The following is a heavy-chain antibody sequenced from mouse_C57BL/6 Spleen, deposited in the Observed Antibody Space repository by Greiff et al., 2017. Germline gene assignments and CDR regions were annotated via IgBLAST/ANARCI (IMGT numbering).Heavy chain of an antibody. Sequence: QVQLQQPGAELVMPGASVKLSCKASGYTFTSYWMHWVKQRPGQGLEWIGEIDPSDSYTNYNQKFKGKSTLTVDKSSSTAYMQLSSLTSEDSAVYYCARSGGNYAMDYWGQGTSATVSS. D-gene: IGHD3-1*01. J-gene: IGHJ4*01. V-gene: IGHV1-69*01. CDR2: IDPSDSYT. CDR1: GYTFTSYW. CDR3: ARSGGNYAMDY.